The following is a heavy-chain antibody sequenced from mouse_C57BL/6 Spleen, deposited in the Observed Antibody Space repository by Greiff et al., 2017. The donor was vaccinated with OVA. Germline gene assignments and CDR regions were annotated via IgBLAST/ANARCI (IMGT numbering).Heavy chain of an antibody. CDR3: ARGDYGSPSYWYFDV. CDR2: IHPNSGST. Sequence: QVQLKQPGAELVKPGASVKLSCKASGYTFTSYWMHWVKQRPGQGLEWIGMIHPNSGSTNYNEKFKSKATLTVDKSSSTAYMQLSSLTSEDSAVYYCARGDYGSPSYWYFDVWGTGTTVTVSS. D-gene: IGHD1-1*01. V-gene: IGHV1-64*01. CDR1: GYTFTSYW. J-gene: IGHJ1*03.